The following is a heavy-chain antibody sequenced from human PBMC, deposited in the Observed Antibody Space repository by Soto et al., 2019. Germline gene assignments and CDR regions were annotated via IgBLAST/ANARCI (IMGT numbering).Heavy chain of an antibody. CDR1: GCNCRGYG. V-gene: IGHV3-33*08. CDR2: IWYDGSKQ. CDR3: TRANTSPFDY. J-gene: IGHJ4*02. Sequence: GGSQRLTWGASGCNCRGYGVLRVRQAPGKGLEWVAVIWYDGSKQYYADSVKGRFTISRDTSRNILYLQMSSLRAEDTAVYYCTRANTSPFDYRGQRALVTVS.